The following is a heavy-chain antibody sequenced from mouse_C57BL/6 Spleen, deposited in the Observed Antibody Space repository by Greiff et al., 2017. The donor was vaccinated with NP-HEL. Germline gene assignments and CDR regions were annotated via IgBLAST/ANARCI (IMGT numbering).Heavy chain of an antibody. V-gene: IGHV1-80*01. CDR3: ARGGYDGGYVDY. Sequence: QVQLKESGAKLVKPGASVKISCKASGYAFSSYWMNWVKQRPGQGLEWIGQIYPGDGDTNYNGKFKGKATLTADNSSSTAYMRRSSLTSEDSAVYVCARGGYDGGYVDYWGQGTTLTVSS. D-gene: IGHD2-14*01. CDR1: GYAFSSYW. CDR2: IYPGDGDT. J-gene: IGHJ2*01.